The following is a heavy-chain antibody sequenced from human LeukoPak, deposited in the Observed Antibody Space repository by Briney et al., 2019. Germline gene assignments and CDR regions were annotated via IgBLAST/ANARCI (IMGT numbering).Heavy chain of an antibody. V-gene: IGHV3-15*01. D-gene: IGHD6-19*01. Sequence: GSLRLSCAASGFTFSNTWMNWVRQAPGKGLEWVGRIRRNTDGGTVDYAAPVKGRFTISRDDSKSTLYLQVNSLKSEDTAVYYCTTVHASGCPGNYWGQGTLVTVSS. CDR1: GFTFSNTW. CDR2: IRRNTDGGTV. CDR3: TTVHASGCPGNY. J-gene: IGHJ4*02.